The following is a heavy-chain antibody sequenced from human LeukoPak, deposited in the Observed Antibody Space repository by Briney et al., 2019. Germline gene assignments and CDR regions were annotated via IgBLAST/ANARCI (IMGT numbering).Heavy chain of an antibody. D-gene: IGHD3/OR15-3a*01. J-gene: IGHJ1*01. CDR1: GGSISSGDYY. V-gene: IGHV4-30-4*01. CDR3: ARVRFSDYLGEYFQH. CDR2: IYYSGST. Sequence: SETLSLTCTVSGGSISSGDYYWSWIRQPPGKGPEWIGYIYYSGSTYYNPSLKSRVTISVDTSKNQFSLKLSSVTAADTAVYYCARVRFSDYLGEYFQHWGQGTLVTVSS.